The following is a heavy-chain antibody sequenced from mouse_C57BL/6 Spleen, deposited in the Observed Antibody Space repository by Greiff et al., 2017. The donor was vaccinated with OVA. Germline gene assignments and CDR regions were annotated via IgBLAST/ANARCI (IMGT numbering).Heavy chain of an antibody. CDR2: IYPGDGDT. D-gene: IGHD6-1*01. CDR3: ARRGTASPAMDY. Sequence: QVQLQQSGPELVKPGASVKISCKASGYAFSSSWMNWVKQRPGKGLEWIGRIYPGDGDTNYNGKFKGKATLTADKSSSTAYMQLSSLTSEDSAVYFCARRGTASPAMDYRGQGTSVTVSS. V-gene: IGHV1-82*01. CDR1: GYAFSSSW. J-gene: IGHJ4*01.